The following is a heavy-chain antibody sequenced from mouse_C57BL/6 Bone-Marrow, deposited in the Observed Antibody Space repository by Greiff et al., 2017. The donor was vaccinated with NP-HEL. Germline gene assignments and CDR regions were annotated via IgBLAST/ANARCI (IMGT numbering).Heavy chain of an antibody. V-gene: IGHV1-81*01. CDR1: GYTFTSYG. CDR2: IYPRSGNT. CDR3: ARRDYYGSSRY. D-gene: IGHD1-1*01. J-gene: IGHJ2*01. Sequence: LVESGAELARPGASVKLSCKASGYTFTSYGISWVKQRTGQGLEWIGEIYPRSGNTYYNEKFKGKATLTADKSSSTAYMELRSLTSDDSAVYFCARRDYYGSSRYWGQGTTLTVSS.